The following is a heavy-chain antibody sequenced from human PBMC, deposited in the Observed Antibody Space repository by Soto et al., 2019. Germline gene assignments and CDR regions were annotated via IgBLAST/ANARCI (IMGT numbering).Heavy chain of an antibody. J-gene: IGHJ6*02. CDR1: GHTFTGYY. CDR2: INPNSGGT. CDR3: ARSGSSYYDILTGYSYYYYGMDV. D-gene: IGHD3-9*01. V-gene: IGHV1-2*04. Sequence: GASVKVSCKASGHTFTGYYMHWVRQAPGQGLEWMGWINPNSGGTNYAQTFQGWVTMTRDTSFSTAYMELSRLRSDDTAVYYCARSGSSYYDILTGYSYYYYGMDVWGQGTTVTVSS.